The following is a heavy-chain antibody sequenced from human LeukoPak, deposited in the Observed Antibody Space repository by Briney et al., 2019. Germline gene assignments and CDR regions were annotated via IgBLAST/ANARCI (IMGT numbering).Heavy chain of an antibody. D-gene: IGHD1-7*01. CDR1: GFTFSSYS. CDR2: ISSSSSYI. CDR3: ARDTITGTTALFDY. V-gene: IGHV3-21*01. J-gene: IGHJ4*02. Sequence: PGGSLRLSCAASGFTFSSYSMNWIRQAPGKGLEWVSSISSSSSYIYYADSVKGRFTISRDNAKNSLYLQMNSLRAEDTAVYCCARDTITGTTALFDYWGQGTLVTVSS.